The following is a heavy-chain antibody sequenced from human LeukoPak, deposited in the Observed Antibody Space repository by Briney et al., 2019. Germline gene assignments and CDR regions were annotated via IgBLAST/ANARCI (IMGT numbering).Heavy chain of an antibody. Sequence: SETLSLTCTVSGGSISSYYWNWIRQPPGKGLEWIAYMFYNVSTNYSPSLKSRVTISVDTSKNQFSLKQISVTAADTAVYFCARQGSGRAFDIWGQGTMVTVSS. J-gene: IGHJ3*02. V-gene: IGHV4-59*08. CDR2: MFYNVST. CDR1: GGSISSYY. CDR3: ARQGSGRAFDI.